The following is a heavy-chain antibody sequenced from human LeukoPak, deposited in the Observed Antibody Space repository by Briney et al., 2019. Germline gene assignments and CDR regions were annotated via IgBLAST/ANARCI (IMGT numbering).Heavy chain of an antibody. D-gene: IGHD3-22*01. CDR2: IYSGGST. J-gene: IGHJ3*02. CDR3: ARAETYYYDPDAFDI. Sequence: PGGSLRPSCAASEFSVGSNYMTWVRQAPGKGLEWVSLIYSGGSTYYADSVKGRFTISRDNSKNTLYLQMNSLRAEDTAVYYCARAETYYYDPDAFDIWGQGTMVTVSS. CDR1: EFSVGSNY. V-gene: IGHV3-66*01.